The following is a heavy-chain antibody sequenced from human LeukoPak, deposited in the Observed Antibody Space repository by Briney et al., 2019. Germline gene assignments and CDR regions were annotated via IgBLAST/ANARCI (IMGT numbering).Heavy chain of an antibody. CDR2: INPNSGGT. J-gene: IGHJ3*02. CDR3: ARDLMVRGVPTNDAFDI. CDR1: GYTFTGYY. D-gene: IGHD3-10*01. V-gene: IGHV1-2*02. Sequence: ASVKVSCKASGYTFTGYYMHWVRQAPGQGLERMGWINPNSGGTNYAQKFQGRVTMTRDTSISTAYMELSRLRSDDTAVYYCARDLMVRGVPTNDAFDIWGQGTMVTVSS.